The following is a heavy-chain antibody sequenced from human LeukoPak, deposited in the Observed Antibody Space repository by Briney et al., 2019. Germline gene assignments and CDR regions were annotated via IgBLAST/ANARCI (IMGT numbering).Heavy chain of an antibody. CDR2: IYYSGST. CDR3: ARAPRTGAWDMITFGGVIVHGDAFDF. Sequence: PSAPLSLTCAVSGGSLISTTYYWGWIRQPPGKGLEWIGSIYYSGSTYYNPSLKSRVTVSVDMSKNQFSLQLSSVTAADTAVYYCARAPRTGAWDMITFGGVIVHGDAFDFWGQGTMVTVSS. D-gene: IGHD3-16*02. V-gene: IGHV4-39*07. CDR1: GGSLISTTYY. J-gene: IGHJ3*01.